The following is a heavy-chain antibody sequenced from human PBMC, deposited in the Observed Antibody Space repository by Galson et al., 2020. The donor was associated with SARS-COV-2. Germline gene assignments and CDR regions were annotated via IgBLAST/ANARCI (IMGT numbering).Heavy chain of an antibody. V-gene: IGHV3-33*01. D-gene: IGHD4-17*01. J-gene: IGHJ4*02. CDR1: GFTFSSYG. Sequence: GGSLRLSCAASGFTFSSYGMHWVRQAPGKGLEWVAVIWYDGSNKYYADSVKGRFTISRDNSKNTLYLQMNSLRAEDTAVYYCARQGSYGDYGEYYFDYWGQGTLVTVSS. CDR2: IWYDGSNK. CDR3: ARQGSYGDYGEYYFDY.